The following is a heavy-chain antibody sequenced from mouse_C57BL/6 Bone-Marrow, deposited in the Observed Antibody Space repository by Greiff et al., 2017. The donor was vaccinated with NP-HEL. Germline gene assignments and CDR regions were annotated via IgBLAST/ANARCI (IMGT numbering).Heavy chain of an antibody. D-gene: IGHD2-5*01. J-gene: IGHJ1*03. CDR2: IDPSDSET. CDR3: ARSYSNSGYFDV. Sequence: QVQLQQPGAELVRPGSSVKLSCKASGYTFTSYWMHWVKQRPIQGLEWIGNIDPSDSETHYNQNFKDKATLTVDKSSSTAYMQLSSLTSEDSAVYYFARSYSNSGYFDVWGTGTTVTVSS. CDR1: GYTFTSYW. V-gene: IGHV1-52*01.